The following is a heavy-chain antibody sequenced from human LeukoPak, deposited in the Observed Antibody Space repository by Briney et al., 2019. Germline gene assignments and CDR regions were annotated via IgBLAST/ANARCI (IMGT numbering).Heavy chain of an antibody. Sequence: SVKVSCKASGGTFSSYAISWVRQAPGQGLEWMGGIIPIFGTANYAQEFQGRVTITTDESTSTAYMELSSLRSEDTAVYYCARDGAPSLIDYYYYMDVWGKGTTVTVSS. CDR1: GGTFSSYA. D-gene: IGHD3-16*01. CDR2: IIPIFGTA. V-gene: IGHV1-69*05. J-gene: IGHJ6*03. CDR3: ARDGAPSLIDYYYYMDV.